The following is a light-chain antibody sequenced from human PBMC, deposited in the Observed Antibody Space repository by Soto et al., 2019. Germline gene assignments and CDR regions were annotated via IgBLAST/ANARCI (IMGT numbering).Light chain of an antibody. CDR2: WAS. CDR3: QQYYTTLT. V-gene: IGKV4-1*01. J-gene: IGKJ4*01. CDR1: QSVLHSSNNKNY. Sequence: DIVMTQSPGSLAVSLGERATINCKSSQSVLHSSNNKNYLAWYQQKPGQPPKLLIYWASTRESGVPERFSGSGSGTDFTLTISTLQAEDVAVYYCQQYYTTLTFGGGTKVEIK.